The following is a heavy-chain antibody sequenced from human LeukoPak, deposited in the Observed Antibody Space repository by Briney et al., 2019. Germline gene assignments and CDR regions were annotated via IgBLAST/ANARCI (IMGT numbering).Heavy chain of an antibody. CDR1: GFAFSTYA. D-gene: IGHD3-22*01. CDR3: AREAPYYYDSIGYYLCDY. Sequence: GGSLRLSCAASGFAFSTYAMHWVRQAPGKGLEWVAAMSYDEGHEYYADSVKGRLTISRDNSKSTLYLQMNSLRPEDTAVYYCAREAPYYYDSIGYYLCDYWGQGTPVTVSS. CDR2: MSYDEGHE. J-gene: IGHJ4*02. V-gene: IGHV3-30*04.